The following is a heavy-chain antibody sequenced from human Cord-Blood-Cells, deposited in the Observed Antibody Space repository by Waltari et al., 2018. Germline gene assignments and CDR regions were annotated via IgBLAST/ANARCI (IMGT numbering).Heavy chain of an antibody. Sequence: VSGGSISSSSYYWGWIRQPPGKGLEWIGSIYYSGSTYYNPSLKSRVTISVDTSKNQFSLKLSSVTAADTAVYYCAFRIGGFDLWGRGTLVTVSS. CDR3: AFRIGGFDL. CDR1: GGSISSSSYY. CDR2: IYYSGST. V-gene: IGHV4-39*01. D-gene: IGHD3-16*01. J-gene: IGHJ2*01.